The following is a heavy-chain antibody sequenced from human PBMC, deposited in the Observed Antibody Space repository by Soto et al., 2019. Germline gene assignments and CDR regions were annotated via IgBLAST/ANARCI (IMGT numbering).Heavy chain of an antibody. CDR2: ISGSGGST. J-gene: IGHJ4*02. CDR3: AKSPPEELRYFDWLLLDY. CDR1: GFTFSSYA. D-gene: IGHD3-9*01. Sequence: GGSLRLSCAASGFTFSSYAMSWVRQAPGKGLEWVSAISGSGGSTYYADSVKGRFTISRDNSKNTLYLQMNSLRAEDTAVYYRAKSPPEELRYFDWLLLDYWGQGTLVTVSS. V-gene: IGHV3-23*01.